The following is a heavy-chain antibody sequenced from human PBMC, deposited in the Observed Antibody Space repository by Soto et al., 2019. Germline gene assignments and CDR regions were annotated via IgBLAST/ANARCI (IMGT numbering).Heavy chain of an antibody. D-gene: IGHD1-26*01. CDR3: ERANSGFQRPYYFDY. CDR2: INPNSGVT. CDR1: GYTFTANY. V-gene: IGHV1-2*02. J-gene: IGHJ4*02. Sequence: AASVKVSCQASGYTFTANYMHWVRQAPGQGLEWMGWINPNSGVTYYAPKFQGRVTMTRDTSISTASLELRGLRSDDTAVYFCERANSGFQRPYYFDYWGQGTLVTVSS.